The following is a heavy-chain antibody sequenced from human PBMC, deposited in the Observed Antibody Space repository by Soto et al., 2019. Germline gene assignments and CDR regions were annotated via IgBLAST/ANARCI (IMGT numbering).Heavy chain of an antibody. V-gene: IGHV3-7*01. CDR2: IKQDGSEK. CDR1: GLTFSSYL. Sequence: PGGSLRLSCAASGLTFSSYLMSWVRQAPGKGLEWVANIKQDGSEKYYVDSVKGRFTISRDNAKNSLYLQMNSLRAEDKAVYYCARAPRLRAVVNLTRDYYYYYGMDVWGQGTTVTVSS. J-gene: IGHJ6*02. D-gene: IGHD2-15*01. CDR3: ARAPRLRAVVNLTRDYYYYYGMDV.